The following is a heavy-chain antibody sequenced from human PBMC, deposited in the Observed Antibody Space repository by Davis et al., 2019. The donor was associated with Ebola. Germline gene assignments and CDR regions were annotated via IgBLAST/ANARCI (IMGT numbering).Heavy chain of an antibody. CDR2: ISYDGSNK. CDR1: GFTFNSYG. V-gene: IGHV3-30*18. Sequence: GGSLRLSCAASGFTFNSYGIHWVRQAPGKGLEWLAVISYDGSNKYYADSVEGRFTISRDNSKNTLYLQVSSLRAEDTAVYYCAKDRCSSRRCQDFYYGMDVWGQGTTVTVSS. J-gene: IGHJ6*02. D-gene: IGHD2-2*01. CDR3: AKDRCSSRRCQDFYYGMDV.